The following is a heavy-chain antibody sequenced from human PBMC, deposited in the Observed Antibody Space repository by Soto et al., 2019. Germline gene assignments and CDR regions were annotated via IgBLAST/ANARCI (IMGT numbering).Heavy chain of an antibody. CDR3: ARDPQQLASFDY. J-gene: IGHJ4*02. CDR1: GYTFTSYA. D-gene: IGHD6-13*01. Sequence: QVQLVQSGAEVKKPGASVKVSCKASGYTFTSYAMHWVRQAPGQRLEWMGWINAGNGNTKYSQKFQGRVTITRDTSACTAYMELSSLRSEDTAVYYCARDPQQLASFDYWGQGTLVTVSS. CDR2: INAGNGNT. V-gene: IGHV1-3*01.